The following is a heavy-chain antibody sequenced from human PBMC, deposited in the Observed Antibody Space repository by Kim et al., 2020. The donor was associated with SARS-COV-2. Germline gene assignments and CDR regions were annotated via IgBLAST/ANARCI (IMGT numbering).Heavy chain of an antibody. Sequence: LKGRVTISVDTSKNQFSLKLSSVTAADTAVYYCARHNYYGSGSYYKDAFDIWGQGTMVTVSS. J-gene: IGHJ3*02. V-gene: IGHV4-59*08. CDR3: ARHNYYGSGSYYKDAFDI. D-gene: IGHD3-10*01.